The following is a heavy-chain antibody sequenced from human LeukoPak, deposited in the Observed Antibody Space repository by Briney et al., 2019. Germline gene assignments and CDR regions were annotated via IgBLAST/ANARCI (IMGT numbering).Heavy chain of an antibody. J-gene: IGHJ4*02. D-gene: IGHD4-23*01. CDR1: GLTFSSDW. Sequence: PGGSLRLSCVGSGLTFSSDWMHWVRQAPGKGLEWVSGINWNSGTIGYADSVKGRFTISRDNAKNSLYLQVSSLRTEDTALYYCAKDTQGMTGGFDYWGQGTLVTVSS. CDR2: INWNSGTI. V-gene: IGHV3-9*01. CDR3: AKDTQGMTGGFDY.